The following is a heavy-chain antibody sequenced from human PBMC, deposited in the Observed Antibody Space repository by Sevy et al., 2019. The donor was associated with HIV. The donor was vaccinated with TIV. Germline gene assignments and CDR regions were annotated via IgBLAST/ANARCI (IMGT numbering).Heavy chain of an antibody. CDR1: GFTFSDHY. CDR2: TRNKANSYTT. D-gene: IGHD3-10*01. CDR3: ARGYGSGSYPSYFDY. Sequence: GGSLRLSCAASGFTFSDHYMDWVRQAPGKGLEWVGRTRNKANSYTTEYAASVKGRFTISRDDSKNSLYLQMNSLKTEDTAVYYCARGYGSGSYPSYFDYWGQRTLVTVSS. J-gene: IGHJ4*02. V-gene: IGHV3-72*01.